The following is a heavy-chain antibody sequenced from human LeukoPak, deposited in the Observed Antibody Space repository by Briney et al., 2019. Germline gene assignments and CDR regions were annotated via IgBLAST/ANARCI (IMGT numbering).Heavy chain of an antibody. CDR2: INPNSGGT. J-gene: IGHJ4*02. CDR1: GYTFTGYY. D-gene: IGHD1-1*01. Sequence: ASVKVSCKASGYTFTGYYMHWVRQAPGQGLEWMGWINPNSGGTNYAQKFQGRVTMTRDTSISTAYMELSRLRSDDTAVYYCARVETGTTRVLDYWGQGTLVTVSS. CDR3: ARVETGTTRVLDY. V-gene: IGHV1-2*02.